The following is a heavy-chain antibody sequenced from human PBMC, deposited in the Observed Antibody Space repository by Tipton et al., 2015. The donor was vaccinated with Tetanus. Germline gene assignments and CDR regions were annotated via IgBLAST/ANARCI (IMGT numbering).Heavy chain of an antibody. CDR2: IRNRGDVT. V-gene: IGHV3-23*01. CDR1: GFTLGNYA. Sequence: SLRLSCAASGFTLGNYAMSWVRQAPGKGLEWVSSIRNRGDVTYYADSVKGRFTISRDSSESTLYLQMNSLRPEDTAVYFCAKDYSSSSWTWSRRYFDLWGRGTLVAVSS. J-gene: IGHJ2*01. D-gene: IGHD6-6*01. CDR3: AKDYSSSSWTWSRRYFDL.